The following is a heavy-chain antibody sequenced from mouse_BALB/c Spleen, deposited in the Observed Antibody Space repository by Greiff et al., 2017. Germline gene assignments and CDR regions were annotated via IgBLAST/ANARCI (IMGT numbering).Heavy chain of an antibody. V-gene: IGHV6-6*02. Sequence: EVMLVESGGDLVKPGGSLKLSCAASGFTFSNYWMNWVRQSPEKGLEWVAEIRLKSNNYATHYAESVKGRFTISRDDSKSSVYLQMNNLRAEDTGIYYCNGDGSFDVWGAGTTVTVSS. CDR2: IRLKSNNYAT. J-gene: IGHJ1*01. CDR1: GFTFSNYW. CDR3: NGDGSFDV.